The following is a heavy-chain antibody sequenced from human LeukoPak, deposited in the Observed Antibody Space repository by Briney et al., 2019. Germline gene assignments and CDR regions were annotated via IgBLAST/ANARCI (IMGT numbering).Heavy chain of an antibody. CDR3: ARVPHRSYYYYMDV. CDR2: IYYSGST. Sequence: PSETLSLTCTVSGGSISSYYWSWIRQPPGKGLEWIGYIYYSGSTNYNPSLKSRVTISVDTSKNQFSLKLSSVTAADTAVYYCARVPHRSYYYYMDVWGKGTTVTVSS. J-gene: IGHJ6*03. CDR1: GGSISSYY. V-gene: IGHV4-59*01.